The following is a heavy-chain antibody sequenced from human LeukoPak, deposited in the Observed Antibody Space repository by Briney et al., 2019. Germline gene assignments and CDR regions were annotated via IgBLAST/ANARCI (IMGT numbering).Heavy chain of an antibody. D-gene: IGHD7-27*01. J-gene: IGHJ2*01. CDR1: GGSISSYY. CDR2: IHYTGST. V-gene: IGHV4-59*01. Sequence: AETLSLTCQLFGGSISSYYWSWIRQSPGKGLEYIGYIHYTGSTTYTPSLRSRISISVDTSKHYFSLKLTSVTAADTGSYYCARGASSATWGSWYLDLWGRGTLVTVSS. CDR3: ARGASSATWGSWYLDL.